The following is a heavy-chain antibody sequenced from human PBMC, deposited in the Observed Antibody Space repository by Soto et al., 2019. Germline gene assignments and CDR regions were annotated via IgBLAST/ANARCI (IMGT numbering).Heavy chain of an antibody. CDR3: ARDLDGLHDDTSGPFPRPG. CDR1: GGSISSDDYY. J-gene: IGHJ1*01. D-gene: IGHD3-22*01. CDR2: IHSSGSI. Sequence: SETLSLTCTVSGGSISSDDYYWSWIRQAPGRGLEWIGYIHSSGSIYYNPSLKSRATMSIDTAGNQFSLKVSSVTVADTAVYYCARDLDGLHDDTSGPFPRPGWGQGTLVSVSS. V-gene: IGHV4-30-4*01.